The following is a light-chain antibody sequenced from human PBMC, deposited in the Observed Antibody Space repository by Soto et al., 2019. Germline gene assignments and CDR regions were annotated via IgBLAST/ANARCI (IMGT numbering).Light chain of an antibody. CDR1: QGVTTN. Sequence: ILMTQSAAPLSVSPGDRVTLSCRAGQGVTTNFAWYQQKPGQSPRLLIYDVSSRATGVPSRFSGTGSETDFTLTISGLQSEDSAIYFCQQYNNWPFSFGQGTRLEIK. CDR2: DVS. J-gene: IGKJ5*01. V-gene: IGKV3-15*01. CDR3: QQYNNWPFS.